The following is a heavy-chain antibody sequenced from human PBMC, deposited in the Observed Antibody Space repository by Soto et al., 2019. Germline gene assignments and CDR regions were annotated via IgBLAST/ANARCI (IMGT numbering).Heavy chain of an antibody. CDR1: GDSVSSNSAA. CDR2: TYYRSKWYN. CDR3: ARDRLGGSGSYTRDAFDI. V-gene: IGHV6-1*01. J-gene: IGHJ3*02. D-gene: IGHD3-10*01. Sequence: SQTLSLTCAISGDSVSSNSAAWNRIRQSPSRGLEWLGRTYYRSKWYNDYAVSVKSRITINPDTSKNQFSLQLNSVTPEDTAVYYCARDRLGGSGSYTRDAFDIWGQGTMVTVSS.